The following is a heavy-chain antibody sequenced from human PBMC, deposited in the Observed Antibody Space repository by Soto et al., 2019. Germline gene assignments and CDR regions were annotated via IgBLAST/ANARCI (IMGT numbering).Heavy chain of an antibody. CDR3: AREGVKGSRGNYYYYYGMDV. CDR1: GGSISSYY. V-gene: IGHV4-59*01. D-gene: IGHD1-26*01. Sequence: SETLSLTCTVSGGSISSYYWSWIRPPPGKGLEWIGYIYYSGSTNYNPSLKSRVTISVDTSKNQFSLKLSSVTAADTAVYYCAREGVKGSRGNYYYYYGMDVWGQGTTVTVS. CDR2: IYYSGST. J-gene: IGHJ6*02.